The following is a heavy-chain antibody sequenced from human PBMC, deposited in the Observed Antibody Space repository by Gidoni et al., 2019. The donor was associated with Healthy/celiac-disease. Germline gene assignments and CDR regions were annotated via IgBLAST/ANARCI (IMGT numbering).Heavy chain of an antibody. D-gene: IGHD3-10*01. V-gene: IGHV3-15*01. CDR1: GFTFSNAW. CDR2: IKSKTDGGTT. Sequence: EVQLVESGGGLVKPGGSLRLSCAASGFTFSNAWMSWVRQAPGKGLGWVGRIKSKTDGGTTDYAAPVKGRFTISRDDSKNTLYLQMNSLKTEDTAVYYCTTDPMVLRPPPYYFDYWGQGTLVTVSS. CDR3: TTDPMVLRPPPYYFDY. J-gene: IGHJ4*02.